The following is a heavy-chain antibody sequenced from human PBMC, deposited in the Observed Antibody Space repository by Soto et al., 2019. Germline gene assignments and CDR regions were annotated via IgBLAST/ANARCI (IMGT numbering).Heavy chain of an antibody. D-gene: IGHD6-19*01. V-gene: IGHV6-1*01. CDR1: GDSVSSNSAA. CDR2: TYYRSKWYN. J-gene: IGHJ6*02. CDR3: ARAAYDSSGWYFYYYGRDV. Sequence: QTLSLTCAISGDSVSSNSAAWNGIRQSPSRGLEWLGRTYYRSKWYNDYAVSVKSRITINPDTSKNQFSLQLNSVTPEDTAVYYCARAAYDSSGWYFYYYGRDVWGQGTTVTVSS.